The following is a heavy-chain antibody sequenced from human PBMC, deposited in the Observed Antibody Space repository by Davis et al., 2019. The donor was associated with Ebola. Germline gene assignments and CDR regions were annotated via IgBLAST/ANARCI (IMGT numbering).Heavy chain of an antibody. CDR3: ATYGSGWDPFDF. J-gene: IGHJ4*02. D-gene: IGHD6-19*01. Sequence: GQGLEWMGWLNPNTGGTNYAQKFQDRVTMTRDTSINTAYMELSRLRSDDTAVYYCATYGSGWDPFDFWGQGTLVTVSS. CDR2: LNPNTGGT. V-gene: IGHV1-2*02.